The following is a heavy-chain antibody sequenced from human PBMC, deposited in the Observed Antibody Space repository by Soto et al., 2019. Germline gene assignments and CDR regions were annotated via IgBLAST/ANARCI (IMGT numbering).Heavy chain of an antibody. CDR3: AKAGGRTPPPPGPY. V-gene: IGHV3-23*01. D-gene: IGHD2-15*01. CDR2: ISGSGGDT. CDR1: GFTFSTYA. J-gene: IGHJ2*01. Sequence: GGSLRLSCAASGFTFSTYAMSWVRQAPGKGLEWVSVISGSGGDTYYADSVKGRFTIARDNSKNTLSLQMNSLRAEDTAGYYWAKAGGRTPPPPGPYGGRGPQV.